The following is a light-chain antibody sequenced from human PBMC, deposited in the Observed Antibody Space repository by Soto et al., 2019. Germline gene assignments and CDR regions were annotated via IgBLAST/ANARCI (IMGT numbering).Light chain of an antibody. CDR1: QTVSSAR. Sequence: EIVLTQSPGTLSLSPGERATLSCRASQTVSSARLAWFQQKPGQAPRRLIYGASSSAPGIPDRFSGRGSETDFTLTITMLESEDFAVYYCHQYCSSPWTFGQGTKVEIK. V-gene: IGKV3-20*01. CDR3: HQYCSSPWT. CDR2: GAS. J-gene: IGKJ1*01.